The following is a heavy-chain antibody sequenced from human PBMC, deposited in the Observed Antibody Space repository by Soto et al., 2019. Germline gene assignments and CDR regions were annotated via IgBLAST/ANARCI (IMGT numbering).Heavy chain of an antibody. D-gene: IGHD3-10*01. CDR3: AKDINFHYYGSGTNWFDP. V-gene: IGHV3-9*01. CDR1: GFTFDDYA. Sequence: EVQLVESGGGLVQPGRSLRLSCAASGFTFDDYAMHWVRQAPGKGLEWVSGIGWNSGSIGYADSVKGRFTISRDNAKNSLYLQMNSLRAEDTALYYCAKDINFHYYGSGTNWFDPWGQGTLVTVSS. CDR2: IGWNSGSI. J-gene: IGHJ5*02.